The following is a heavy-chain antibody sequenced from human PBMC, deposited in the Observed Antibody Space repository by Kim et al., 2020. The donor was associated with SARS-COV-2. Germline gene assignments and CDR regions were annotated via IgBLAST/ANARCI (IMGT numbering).Heavy chain of an antibody. Sequence: TRYIPSFQGQVTISVDKYISTAYLQWSRLKASDTAMYYCARPGAADGMDVWGQGTTVTVSS. CDR3: ARPGAADGMDV. D-gene: IGHD1-26*01. J-gene: IGHJ6*02. V-gene: IGHV5-51*01. CDR2: T.